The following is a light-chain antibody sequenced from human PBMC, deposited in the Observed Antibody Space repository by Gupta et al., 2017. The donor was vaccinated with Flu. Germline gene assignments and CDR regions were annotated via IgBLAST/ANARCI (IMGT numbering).Light chain of an antibody. CDR2: CAP. Sequence: LGDMATSNCKSCHCGSYTTENENSLAWYPQKPGQTPRVLICCAPTRGSGVPDRFSGSGSGTDFTLTITSRQAEDLAVYYCQQYDSSPRTFGQGTKVEIK. J-gene: IGKJ1*01. CDR3: QQYDSSPRT. V-gene: IGKV4-1*01. CDR1: HCGSYTTENENS.